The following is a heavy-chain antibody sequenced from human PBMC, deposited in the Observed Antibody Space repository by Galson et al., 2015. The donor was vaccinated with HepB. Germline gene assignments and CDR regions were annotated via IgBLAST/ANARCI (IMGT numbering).Heavy chain of an antibody. CDR3: ARDPGPGSAFDY. D-gene: IGHD2-8*02. CDR1: GFTFSNAW. CDR2: IKSKTDGGTT. Sequence: SLRLSCAASGFTFSNAWMNWVRQAPGKGLEWVGRIKSKTDGGTTDYAAPVKGRFTISRDDSKNTLYLQMNSLKTADTAVYYCARDPGPGSAFDYWGQGTLVTVSS. J-gene: IGHJ4*02. V-gene: IGHV3-15*07.